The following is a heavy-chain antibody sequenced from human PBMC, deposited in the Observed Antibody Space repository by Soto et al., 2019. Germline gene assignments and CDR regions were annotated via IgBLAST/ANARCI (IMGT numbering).Heavy chain of an antibody. CDR2: IFNSGTT. D-gene: IGHD1-26*01. CDR1: GASTVSHYH. CDR3: ALALGPTTGLDY. V-gene: IGHV4-31*02. J-gene: IGHJ4*02. Sequence: QVQLQESGPGLVKPSQTLSLTCSVSGASTVSHYHWTWIRQPPGKGLEWMGYIFNSGTTFYNPSLTSRLSISMDTSGNHFSLELRSVTAADTAVYYCALALGPTTGLDYWGRGTLVTVSS.